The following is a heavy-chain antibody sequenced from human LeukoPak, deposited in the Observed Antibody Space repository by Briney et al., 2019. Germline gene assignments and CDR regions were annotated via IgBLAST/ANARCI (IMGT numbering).Heavy chain of an antibody. V-gene: IGHV4-4*07. CDR3: ARDVGSKYDFWSGYYYIGQPIFDY. D-gene: IGHD3-3*01. J-gene: IGHJ4*02. CDR1: GGFISSYY. CDR2: IYASGGT. Sequence: SETLSLTCAVSGGFISSYYWSWIRQPAGKGLEWIGRIYASGGTNYNPSLKSRVTMSVDTSKNQFSLKLSSVTAADTAVYYCARDVGSKYDFWSGYYYIGQPIFDYWGQGTLVTVSS.